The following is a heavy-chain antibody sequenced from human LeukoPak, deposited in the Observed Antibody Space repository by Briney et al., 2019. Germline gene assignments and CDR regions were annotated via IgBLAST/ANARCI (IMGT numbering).Heavy chain of an antibody. D-gene: IGHD2-21*02. CDR3: ARDRLEAVTDDDYFDY. V-gene: IGHV3-23*01. CDR1: GFTFSSYS. J-gene: IGHJ4*02. Sequence: PGGSLRLSCAASGFTFSSYSMNWVRQAPGKGLEWVSAISGSGGSTYYADSVKGRFTISRENSKNTVYLQMNSLRAEDTGVYYCARDRLEAVTDDDYFDYWGQGTLVTVSS. CDR2: ISGSGGST.